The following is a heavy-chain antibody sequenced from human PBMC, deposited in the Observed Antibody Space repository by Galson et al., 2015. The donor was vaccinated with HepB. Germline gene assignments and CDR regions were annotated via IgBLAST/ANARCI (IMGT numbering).Heavy chain of an antibody. Sequence: SLRLSCAASGFTFSSYGMHWVRQAPGKGLEWVAVISYDGSNRYYADSVKGRFTISRDNSKNTLFLQMDSLRVEDTAMYYCAKGHWSGTSCYALQHWGQGTLVTVSS. CDR1: GFTFSSYG. CDR2: ISYDGSNR. J-gene: IGHJ1*01. CDR3: AKGHWSGTSCYALQH. V-gene: IGHV3-30*18. D-gene: IGHD2-2*01.